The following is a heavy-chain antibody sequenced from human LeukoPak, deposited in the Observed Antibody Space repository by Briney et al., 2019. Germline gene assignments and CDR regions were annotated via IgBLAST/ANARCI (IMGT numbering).Heavy chain of an antibody. J-gene: IGHJ5*02. V-gene: IGHV3-30-3*01. CDR2: ISYDGSNK. CDR1: GFTFSSYA. Sequence: GGSLRLSCGASGFTFSSYAMHWVRQAPGKEREWVAVISYDGSNKYYADSVKGRFTISRDNSKDTLYLQMTSLRAEDTAVYYCASEEIGQQLVRSWGQGTLVTVSS. D-gene: IGHD6-13*01. CDR3: ASEEIGQQLVRS.